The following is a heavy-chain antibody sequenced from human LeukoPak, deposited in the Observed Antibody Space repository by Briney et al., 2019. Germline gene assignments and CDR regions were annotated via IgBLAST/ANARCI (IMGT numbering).Heavy chain of an antibody. D-gene: IGHD4-11*01. J-gene: IGHJ3*02. V-gene: IGHV3-23*01. CDR3: AKDATTSAFDI. Sequence: GGSLRLSCAASGFTFSSYAMSWVRQAPGKGLEWVSDISGRGHITDYADSVKGRFTISRDNSKNTLYLQMNSLRAEDTAVYYCAKDATTSAFDIWGQGTMVTVSS. CDR2: ISGRGHIT. CDR1: GFTFSSYA.